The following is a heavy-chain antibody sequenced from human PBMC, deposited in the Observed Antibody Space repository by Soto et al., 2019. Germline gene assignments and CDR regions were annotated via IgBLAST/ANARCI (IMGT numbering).Heavy chain of an antibody. CDR1: GYTFTSYA. J-gene: IGHJ4*02. Sequence: ASVKVSCKASGYTFTSYAMHWVRQAPGQGLEWLGIINPSGGSTSYAQKFQGRVTMTRDTSTSTVYMELNSLRAEDTAVYYCARDGVSSTEYTWNYGTYFDYWGQGALVTVSS. CDR2: INPSGGST. CDR3: ARDGVSSTEYTWNYGTYFDY. V-gene: IGHV1-46*01. D-gene: IGHD1-7*01.